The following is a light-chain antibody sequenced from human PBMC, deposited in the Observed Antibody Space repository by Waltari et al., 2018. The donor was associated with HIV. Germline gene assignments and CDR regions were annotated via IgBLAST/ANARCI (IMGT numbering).Light chain of an antibody. CDR2: AAS. J-gene: IGKJ5*01. CDR1: QGIGNY. Sequence: IQMTQSPSSLSASVGDRVTITCRASQGIGNYLAWFQQRPGKAPQSLVYAASTLQTGVPSRFRGSGSGTDFTLTISSLQPEDFAIYYCQQYNSYPITFGQGTRLEI. CDR3: QQYNSYPIT. V-gene: IGKV1-16*01.